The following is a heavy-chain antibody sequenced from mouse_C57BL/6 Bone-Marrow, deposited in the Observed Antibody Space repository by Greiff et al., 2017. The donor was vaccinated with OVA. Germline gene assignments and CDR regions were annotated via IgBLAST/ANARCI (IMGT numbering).Heavy chain of an antibody. CDR2: IYPGSGST. CDR3: TSRGPYYGSSYDYYAMDY. V-gene: IGHV1-55*01. CDR1: GYTFTSYW. D-gene: IGHD1-1*01. J-gene: IGHJ4*01. Sequence: VQLQQPGAELVKPGASVKMSCKASGYTFTSYWITWVKHRPGQGLEWIGDIYPGSGSTNYNEKFKRKATLTVDTSSSTAYMQLSSLTSEDSAVYYCTSRGPYYGSSYDYYAMDYWGQGTSVTVSS.